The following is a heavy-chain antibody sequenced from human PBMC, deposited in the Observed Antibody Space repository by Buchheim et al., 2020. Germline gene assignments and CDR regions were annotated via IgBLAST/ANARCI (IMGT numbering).Heavy chain of an antibody. CDR3: ARDPLLTGLGVNGRDV. J-gene: IGHJ6*01. D-gene: IGHD1-20*01. V-gene: IGHV3-33*01. CDR2: IWYDGSNK. Sequence: QVQLVESGRDLVQPVMSLRLPCATSGFTFSSYGMHWVRQAPGKGLEWVAVIWYDGSNKYYADSVTGRFTISRDNSKNTLYLQMNSLRVEDTAVYYCARDPLLTGLGVNGRDVGG. CDR1: GFTFSSYG.